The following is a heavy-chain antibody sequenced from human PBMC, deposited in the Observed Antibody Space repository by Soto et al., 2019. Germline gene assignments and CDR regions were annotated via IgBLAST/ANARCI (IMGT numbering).Heavy chain of an antibody. CDR3: ARRERDAGTDWLFDA. J-gene: IGHJ5*02. D-gene: IGHD3-9*01. CDR1: GGSISSSSFH. CDR2: IYYSGST. Sequence: QLQLQESGPGLVKPSETLSLTCTVSGGSISSSSFHWGWIRQPPGKGLEWIGSIYYSGSTYYSPCLKNRVTIWVDTAKNQFSLKLSSVTAEDTAVYYCARRERDAGTDWLFDAWGQGNRVTVSS. V-gene: IGHV4-39*01.